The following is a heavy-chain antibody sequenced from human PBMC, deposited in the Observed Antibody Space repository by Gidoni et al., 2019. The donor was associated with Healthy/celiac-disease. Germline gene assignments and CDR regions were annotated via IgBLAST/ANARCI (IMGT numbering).Heavy chain of an antibody. Sequence: QVQLQESGPGLVKPSQTLSLTCTVPGGSISSGGYYWSGIRQHPGKGLEWIGYIYYSGSTYYNTALKGRVTISVDTSKNQFSLKLSSVTAADTAVYYCAREPNVDTAPRGYGWFDPWGQGTLVTVST. CDR1: GGSISSGGYY. CDR3: AREPNVDTAPRGYGWFDP. J-gene: IGHJ5*02. CDR2: IYYSGST. D-gene: IGHD5-18*01. V-gene: IGHV4-31*03.